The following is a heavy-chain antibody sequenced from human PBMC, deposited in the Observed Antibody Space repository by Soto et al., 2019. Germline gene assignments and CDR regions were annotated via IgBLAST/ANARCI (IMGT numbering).Heavy chain of an antibody. J-gene: IGHJ4*02. CDR1: GFTFSSYA. CDR3: ARDLSYCSGGSCYQHDGSDN. D-gene: IGHD2-15*01. Sequence: QVQLVESGGGGVQPGGSLRLSCAASGFTFSSYAMHWVRQAPGKGLEWVAIISFDGSNKFYADSVKGRFTISRDNSKITLYLEMSSLRAEDTAVYFCARDLSYCSGGSCYQHDGSDNWGQGTLVTVSS. V-gene: IGHV3-30*03. CDR2: ISFDGSNK.